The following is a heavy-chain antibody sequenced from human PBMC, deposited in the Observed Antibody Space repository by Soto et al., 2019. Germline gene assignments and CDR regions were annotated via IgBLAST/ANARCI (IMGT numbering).Heavy chain of an antibody. CDR3: ASPTLGAFDI. Sequence: SETLSLTCTVSGGSISSSNYYWGWIRQPPGKGLEWIGSIYYSGSTAYNSSLKSRVTMSVDTSKNQLSLRLSSVTAADTAVYYCASPTLGAFDIWGQGTMVTVSS. J-gene: IGHJ3*02. V-gene: IGHV4-39*01. CDR2: IYYSGST. CDR1: GGSISSSNYY. D-gene: IGHD3-16*01.